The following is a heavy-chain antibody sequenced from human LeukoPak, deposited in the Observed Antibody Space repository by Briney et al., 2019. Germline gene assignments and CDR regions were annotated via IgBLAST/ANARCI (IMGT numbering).Heavy chain of an antibody. V-gene: IGHV3-30*04. CDR1: GFTFSSYA. Sequence: GGSLRLSCAASGFTFSSYAMHWVRQAPGKGLEWVAVISYDGSNKYYADSVKGRFTISRDNSKNTLYLQMNSLRAEDTAVYYCARDGVAGYGNAFDIWGQGTMVTVSS. D-gene: IGHD6-19*01. CDR2: ISYDGSNK. J-gene: IGHJ3*02. CDR3: ARDGVAGYGNAFDI.